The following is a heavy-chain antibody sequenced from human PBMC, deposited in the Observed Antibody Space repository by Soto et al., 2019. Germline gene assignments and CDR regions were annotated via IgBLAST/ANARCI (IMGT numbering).Heavy chain of an antibody. D-gene: IGHD3-16*01. Sequence: EMQMVESGGGLVQPGGSLRLSCAASGFTFSSFWMFWMRQAPGKGLEWVATIKQDGSEERYVDSVEGRFTISRDNAKRSLHLQMNSLRVEDTAVYFCAVGAGWLIENWGQGTLVTVSS. CDR1: GFTFSSFW. V-gene: IGHV3-7*02. J-gene: IGHJ4*02. CDR2: IKQDGSEE. CDR3: AVGAGWLIEN.